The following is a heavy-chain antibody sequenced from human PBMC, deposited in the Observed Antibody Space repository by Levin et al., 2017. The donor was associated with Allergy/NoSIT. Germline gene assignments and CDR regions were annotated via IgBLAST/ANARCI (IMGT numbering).Heavy chain of an antibody. V-gene: IGHV1-8*01. CDR3: ARGPAGRGRRQNWNYGYYFDY. Sequence: ASVKVSCKASGYTFTSYDINWVRQATGQGLEWMGWMNPNSGNTGYAQKFQGRVTMTRNTSISTAYMELSSLRSEDTAVYYCARGPAGRGRRQNWNYGYYFDYWGQGTLVTVSS. J-gene: IGHJ4*02. D-gene: IGHD1-7*01. CDR1: GYTFTSYD. CDR2: MNPNSGNT.